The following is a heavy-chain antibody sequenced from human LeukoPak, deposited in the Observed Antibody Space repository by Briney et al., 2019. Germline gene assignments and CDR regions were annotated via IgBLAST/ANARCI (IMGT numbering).Heavy chain of an antibody. D-gene: IGHD5-12*01. CDR1: GFTFDDYA. CDR3: ARGLARTVGYSGYDFDFYYMDV. CDR2: ISWNSGSI. Sequence: GGSLRLSCAASGFTFDDYAMHWVRQAPGKGLEWVSGISWNSGSIGYADSVKGRLTISRDNAKNSLYLQMNSLRAEDMALYYCARGLARTVGYSGYDFDFYYMDVWGKGTTVTVSS. J-gene: IGHJ6*03. V-gene: IGHV3-9*03.